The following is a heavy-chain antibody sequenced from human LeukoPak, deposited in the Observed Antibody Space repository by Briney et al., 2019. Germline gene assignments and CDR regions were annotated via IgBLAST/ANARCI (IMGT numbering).Heavy chain of an antibody. Sequence: PSETLSLTCAVYGGTFSGYYWGWIRQPPGKGLEWIGEINHSGSTNYNPSLKSRVTISVDTSKNQFSLKLSSVTAADTAVYYCARGSGGYYYDSSGYLGSWGQGTLVTVSS. CDR3: ARGSGGYYYDSSGYLGS. CDR2: INHSGST. J-gene: IGHJ5*01. V-gene: IGHV4-34*01. CDR1: GGTFSGYY. D-gene: IGHD3-22*01.